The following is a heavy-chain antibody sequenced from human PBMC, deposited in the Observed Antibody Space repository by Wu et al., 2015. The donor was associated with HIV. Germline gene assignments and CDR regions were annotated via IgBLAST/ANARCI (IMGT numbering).Heavy chain of an antibody. CDR3: ARGRGYSGYAEDYYGMDV. D-gene: IGHD5-12*01. CDR2: IIPIFGTA. Sequence: QVQLVQSGAEVKKPGSSVKVSCKASGGTFSSYAISWVRQAPGQGLEWMGGIIPIFGTANYAQKFQGRVTITTDESTSTAYMELSSLRSEDTAVYYCARGRGYSGYAEDYYGMDVWGQGDPRVTVSS. CDR1: GGTFSSYA. V-gene: IGHV1-69*05. J-gene: IGHJ6*02.